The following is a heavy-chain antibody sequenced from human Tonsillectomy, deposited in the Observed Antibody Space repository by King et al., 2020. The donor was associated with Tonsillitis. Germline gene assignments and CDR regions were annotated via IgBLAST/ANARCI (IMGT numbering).Heavy chain of an antibody. CDR3: XXXXGXXXRXXXYGXXX. Sequence: VQLVESXGXXVKXGGXLXLSCXASXXXFXNAWMSWVRQAPGKGLEWVGRIKSKTNGGTTDYAAPVKGRFTILRDDSKNTLYLQMNSLKTEDTAVYYCXXXXGXXXRXXXYGXXXWGXXTTVTV. J-gene: IGHJ6*01. CDR2: IKSKTNGGTT. CDR1: XXXFXNAW. V-gene: IGHV3-15*01.